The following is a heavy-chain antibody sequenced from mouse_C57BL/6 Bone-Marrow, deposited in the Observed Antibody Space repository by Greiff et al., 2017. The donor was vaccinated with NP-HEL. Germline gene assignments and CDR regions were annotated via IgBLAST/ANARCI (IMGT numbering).Heavy chain of an antibody. J-gene: IGHJ3*01. CDR3: ARQTAQATLAY. D-gene: IGHD3-2*02. V-gene: IGHV5-12*01. Sequence: EVMLVESGGGLVQPGGSLKLSCAASGFTFSDYYMYWVRQTPEKRLEWVAYISNGGGSTYYPDTVKGRFTISRDNAKKTLYLQMSRLKSEDTAMYYCARQTAQATLAYWGQGTLVTVSA. CDR1: GFTFSDYY. CDR2: ISNGGGST.